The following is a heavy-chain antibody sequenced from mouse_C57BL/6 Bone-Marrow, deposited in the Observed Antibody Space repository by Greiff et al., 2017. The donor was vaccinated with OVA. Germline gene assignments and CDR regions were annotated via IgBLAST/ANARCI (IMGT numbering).Heavy chain of an antibody. CDR1: GYTFTNYW. Sequence: VKLMESGAELVRPGTSVKMSCKASGYTFTNYWIGWAKQRPGHGLEWIGDIYPGGGYTNYNEKFKGKATLTADKSSSTAYMQFSSLTSEDSAIYYCARKGPHWYFDVWGTGTTVTVSS. CDR2: IYPGGGYT. V-gene: IGHV1-63*01. J-gene: IGHJ1*03. CDR3: ARKGPHWYFDV. D-gene: IGHD3-3*01.